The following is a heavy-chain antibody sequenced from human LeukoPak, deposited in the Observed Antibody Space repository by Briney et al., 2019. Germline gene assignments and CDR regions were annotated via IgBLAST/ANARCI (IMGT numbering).Heavy chain of an antibody. D-gene: IGHD1-26*01. CDR2: ISYDGSNK. CDR3: AKAVIVGATSGFGADGDY. J-gene: IGHJ4*02. Sequence: GRSLRLSCAASGFTFSSYAMHWVRQAPGKGLEWVAVISYDGSNKYYADSVKGRFTISRDNSKNTLYLQMNSLRAEDTAVYYCAKAVIVGATSGFGADGDYWGQGTLVTVSS. CDR1: GFTFSSYA. V-gene: IGHV3-30-3*01.